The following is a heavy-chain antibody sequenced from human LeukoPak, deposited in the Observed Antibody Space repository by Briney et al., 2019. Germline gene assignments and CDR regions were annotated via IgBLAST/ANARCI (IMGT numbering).Heavy chain of an antibody. J-gene: IGHJ4*02. D-gene: IGHD4-17*01. CDR3: ARVPDLYGGYKSYFDY. CDR1: GFTFSTCT. CDR2: ISGRGDYV. Sequence: GGSLRLSCAASGFTFSTCTMNWARQAPGKGLEWVSSISGRGDYVYFADSLKGRFTISRDNAKNSLYLQMNSLRAEDTAVYFCARVPDLYGGYKSYFDYWGQGTLVTVSS. V-gene: IGHV3-21*06.